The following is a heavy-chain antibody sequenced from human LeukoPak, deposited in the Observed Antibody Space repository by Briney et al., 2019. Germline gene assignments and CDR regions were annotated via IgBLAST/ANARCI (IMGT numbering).Heavy chain of an antibody. CDR1: GGSISSYY. Sequence: SETLSLTCPVSGGSISSYYWSWIRQPPGKGLEWIGYIYYSGITNYNPSLKSRVTISVDTSKNQFSLKLSSVTAADTAVYYCARYPHYYGSGSITDDAFDIWGQGTMVTVSS. CDR3: ARYPHYYGSGSITDDAFDI. CDR2: IYYSGIT. D-gene: IGHD3-10*01. J-gene: IGHJ3*02. V-gene: IGHV4-59*08.